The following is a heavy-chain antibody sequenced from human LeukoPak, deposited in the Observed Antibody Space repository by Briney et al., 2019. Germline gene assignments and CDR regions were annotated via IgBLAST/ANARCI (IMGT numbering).Heavy chain of an antibody. Sequence: PGGSLRLSCAASGFTFSSYSMNWVRQAPGKGLEWVSSISSSSSYIYYADSVKGRFTISRDNAKNSLYLQMNSLRAEDTAVYYCARYPTAKLLWFGESQTYFDYWGQGTLVTASS. D-gene: IGHD3-10*01. V-gene: IGHV3-21*01. CDR2: ISSSSSYI. CDR1: GFTFSSYS. CDR3: ARYPTAKLLWFGESQTYFDY. J-gene: IGHJ4*02.